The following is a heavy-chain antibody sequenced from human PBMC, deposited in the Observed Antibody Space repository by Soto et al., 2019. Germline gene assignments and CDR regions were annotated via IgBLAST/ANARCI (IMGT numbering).Heavy chain of an antibody. J-gene: IGHJ4*02. D-gene: IGHD5-12*01. Sequence: EVQLLESGGGLVQPGGSLRLSCAASGLTFSSYAMSWVRQAPGKGLEWVSAISGSGGSTYYADSVKGRFTISRDNSKNTLYLQMNSLRAEDTAVYYCAKVGWLQSYFDYWGQGTLVTVSS. CDR2: ISGSGGST. CDR3: AKVGWLQSYFDY. CDR1: GLTFSSYA. V-gene: IGHV3-23*01.